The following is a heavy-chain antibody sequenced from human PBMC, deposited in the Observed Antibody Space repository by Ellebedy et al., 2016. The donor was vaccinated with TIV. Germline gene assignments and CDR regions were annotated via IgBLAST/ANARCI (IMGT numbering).Heavy chain of an antibody. CDR3: AKDGSSVDGYWVFDS. V-gene: IGHV3-23*01. D-gene: IGHD3-10*01. CDR2: IVGSGA. CDR1: GFTXPPYA. J-gene: IGHJ4*02. Sequence: GESLKISCAASGFTXPPYAXXLVPXSPGKGLEWVSGIVGSGAEKYADSVKGRFTISRDNSKRTVDLQMRSVRAEDTAVYFCAKDGSSVDGYWVFDSWGQGTMVSVSS.